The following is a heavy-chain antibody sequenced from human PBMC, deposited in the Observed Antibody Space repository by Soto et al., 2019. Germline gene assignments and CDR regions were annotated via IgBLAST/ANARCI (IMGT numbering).Heavy chain of an antibody. D-gene: IGHD6-13*01. J-gene: IGHJ6*02. V-gene: IGHV4-31*03. Sequence: SETLSLTCTVSGGSISSGGYYWSWIRQHPGKGLEWIGYIYYSGSTYYNPSLKSRVTISVDTSKNQFSLKLSSVTAADTAVYYCARVAAVHFSYSPLFSYYYYYGMDVWGQGTTVTVSS. CDR2: IYYSGST. CDR3: ARVAAVHFSYSPLFSYYYYYGMDV. CDR1: GGSISSGGYY.